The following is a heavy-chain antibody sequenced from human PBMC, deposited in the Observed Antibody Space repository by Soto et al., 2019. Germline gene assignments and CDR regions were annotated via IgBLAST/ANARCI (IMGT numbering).Heavy chain of an antibody. Sequence: QVQLVQSGAEVKKPGASVKVSCKASGYTFTSYPMHWVRQAPGQRLEWMGWINPGNGNTKYSQKFQGRVTTTRDTSASTAYMELSSLRSEDTAVYYFPRDKAGLGDYWGQGTLVTVSP. V-gene: IGHV1-3*01. CDR3: PRDKAGLGDY. CDR1: GYTFTSYP. CDR2: INPGNGNT. J-gene: IGHJ4*02.